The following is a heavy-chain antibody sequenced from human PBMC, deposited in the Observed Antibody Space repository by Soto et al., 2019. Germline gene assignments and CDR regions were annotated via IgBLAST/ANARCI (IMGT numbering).Heavy chain of an antibody. CDR3: TSAVRNYDSSGYYLLFDY. V-gene: IGHV3-49*03. CDR1: GFTFGDYA. J-gene: IGHJ4*02. Sequence: PGGSLRLSCTASGFTFGDYAMSWFRQAPGKGLEWVGFIRSKAYGGTTEYAASVKGRFTISRDDSKSIAYLQMNSLKTEDTAVYYCTSAVRNYDSSGYYLLFDYWGQGTLVTVSS. D-gene: IGHD3-22*01. CDR2: IRSKAYGGTT.